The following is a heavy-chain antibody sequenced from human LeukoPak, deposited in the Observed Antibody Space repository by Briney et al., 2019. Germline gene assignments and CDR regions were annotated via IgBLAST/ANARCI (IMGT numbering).Heavy chain of an antibody. CDR1: GGSTSSSSYY. Sequence: SETLSPTCSVSGGSTSSSSYYWGWIRQPPGKGLEWIWSIYYGGSTYYNPSLKSRVTISVDTSKNQFSLKLSSVTAADTAVYYCARRQTPDYWGQGTLVTVSS. CDR3: ARRQTPDY. D-gene: IGHD2-15*01. CDR2: IYYGGST. V-gene: IGHV4-39*01. J-gene: IGHJ4*02.